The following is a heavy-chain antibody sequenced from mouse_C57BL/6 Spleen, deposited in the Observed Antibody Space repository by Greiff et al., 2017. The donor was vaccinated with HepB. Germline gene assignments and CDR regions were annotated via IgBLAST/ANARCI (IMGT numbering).Heavy chain of an antibody. V-gene: IGHV1-50*01. D-gene: IGHD3-3*01. CDR1: GYTFTSYW. CDR3: ARGPNPGYFDY. CDR2: IDPSDSYT. Sequence: QVQLQQSGAELVKPGASVKLSCKASGYTFTSYWMQWVKQRPGQGLEWIGEIDPSDSYTNYNQKFKGKATLTVDTSSSTAYMQLSSLTSEDSAVYYCARGPNPGYFDYWGQGTTLTVSS. J-gene: IGHJ2*01.